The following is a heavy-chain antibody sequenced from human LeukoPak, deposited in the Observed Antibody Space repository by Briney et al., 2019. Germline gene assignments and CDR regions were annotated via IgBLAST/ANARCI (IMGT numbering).Heavy chain of an antibody. D-gene: IGHD3-3*01. Sequence: PSETLPLTCTVSGGSISSYYWSWIRQPTGKGLEWIGYIYYSGSTNYNPSLKSRVTISVDTSKNQFSLKLSSVTAADTAVYYCARAPGITIFGVVIISDAFDIWGQGTMVTVSS. CDR1: GGSISSYY. V-gene: IGHV4-59*01. J-gene: IGHJ3*02. CDR2: IYYSGST. CDR3: ARAPGITIFGVVIISDAFDI.